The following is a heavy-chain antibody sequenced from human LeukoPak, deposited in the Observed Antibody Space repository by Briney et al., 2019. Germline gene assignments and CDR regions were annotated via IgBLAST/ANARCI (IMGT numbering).Heavy chain of an antibody. CDR1: GGSISSYY. CDR3: ARDRRGVGAAPFDY. CDR2: IYYSGST. D-gene: IGHD1-26*01. V-gene: IGHV4-59*01. Sequence: SETLSLTCTVSGGSISSYYWSWIRQPPGKGLEWIGYIYYSGSTNYNPSLKSRLTISVDTSKNQFSLKLSSVTAADTAVYYCARDRRGVGAAPFDYWGQGTLVTVSS. J-gene: IGHJ4*02.